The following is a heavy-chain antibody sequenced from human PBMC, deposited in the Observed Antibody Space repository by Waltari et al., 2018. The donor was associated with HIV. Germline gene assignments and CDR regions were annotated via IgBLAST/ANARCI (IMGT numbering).Heavy chain of an antibody. CDR3: ARATYSRGYFDS. Sequence: QVQLQESGPGLVKPSGTLSLTCIVSGGSVSSGNYYWTWIRQPPGKGLEWVGYIYYTGSTSHNPSLQSRVTISLDTSKNQFSLKLNSVSAADTAVYYCARATYSRGYFDSWGQGTLVTVSS. CDR2: IYYTGST. V-gene: IGHV4-61*01. CDR1: GGSVSSGNYY. D-gene: IGHD6-13*01. J-gene: IGHJ4*02.